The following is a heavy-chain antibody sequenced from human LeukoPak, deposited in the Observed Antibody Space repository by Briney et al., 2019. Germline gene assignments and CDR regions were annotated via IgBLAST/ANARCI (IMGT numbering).Heavy chain of an antibody. CDR2: IKPDGSET. CDR1: GFPFKCYW. CDR3: ARDGGELWPLDE. D-gene: IGHD3-10*01. V-gene: IGHV3-7*01. Sequence: GGSLRLSCVASGFPFKCYWMTWVRQSPGKGLDWVANIKPDGSETNYLDSVKGRFTISRDNARDSLFLEMNNLRVDDTAVYYCARDGGELWPLDEWGQGILVTVSS. J-gene: IGHJ4*02.